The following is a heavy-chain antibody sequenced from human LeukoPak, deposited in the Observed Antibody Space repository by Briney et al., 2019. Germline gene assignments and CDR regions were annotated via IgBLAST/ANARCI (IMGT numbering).Heavy chain of an antibody. CDR3: ARDQSGPAASDDAFDF. D-gene: IGHD2-2*01. Sequence: ASVKVSCKASGYTFTSSDINWVRQATGQGLEWMRWMNPNNGNTGYAQKFQGRVTMTRDTSISTAYMELSSLTSEDAAVYYCARDQSGPAASDDAFDFWGPGTLVTVSS. J-gene: IGHJ3*01. CDR2: MNPNNGNT. V-gene: IGHV1-8*01. CDR1: GYTFTSSD.